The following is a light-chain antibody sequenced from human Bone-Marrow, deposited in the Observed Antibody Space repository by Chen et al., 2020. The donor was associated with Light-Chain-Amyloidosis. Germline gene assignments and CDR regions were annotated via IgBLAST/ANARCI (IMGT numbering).Light chain of an antibody. Sequence: EIVLTQSPGTLSLSPGEGANLSCRASQTISSNYLTWYQQKFGQAPRLLIYGSSSRATGIPDSFTGSGSGTDCTLTIHRLEPEDFAMYYCQQYGTSPLTFGGRTKVEIK. CDR1: QTISSNY. CDR2: GSS. V-gene: IGKV3-20*01. CDR3: QQYGTSPLT. J-gene: IGKJ4*01.